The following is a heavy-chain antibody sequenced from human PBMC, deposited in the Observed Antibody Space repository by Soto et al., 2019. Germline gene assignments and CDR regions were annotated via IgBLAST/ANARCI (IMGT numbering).Heavy chain of an antibody. CDR1: GFTFSDSW. D-gene: IGHD4-4*01. Sequence: EVQLVESGGGLVQPGGSLRLSCTASGFTFSDSWMTWVRQASGKGLERVARIKPDESEKKYADSVKGRFSISRDNAKNSMYLQMDSLRGEDTAVYYCVRGGSNYASWGQGTLVTVSS. V-gene: IGHV3-7*01. CDR3: VRGGSNYAS. CDR2: IKPDESEK. J-gene: IGHJ5*02.